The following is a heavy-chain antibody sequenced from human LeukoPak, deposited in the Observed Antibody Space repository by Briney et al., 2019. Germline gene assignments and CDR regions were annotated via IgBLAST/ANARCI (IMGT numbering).Heavy chain of an antibody. V-gene: IGHV5-51*01. Sequence: GESLKISCKGSGYSFTSYWIGWVRQMPGKGLEWMGIIYPGDSDTRYSPSFQGQVTVAADKSSSTAYLQWSSLKASDTAMYYCARREDQDHYDYWGQGTLVTVSS. CDR3: ARREDQDHYDY. J-gene: IGHJ4*02. CDR2: IYPGDSDT. CDR1: GYSFTSYW.